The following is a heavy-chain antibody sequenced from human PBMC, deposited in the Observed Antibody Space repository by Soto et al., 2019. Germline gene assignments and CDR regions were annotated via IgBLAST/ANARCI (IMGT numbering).Heavy chain of an antibody. D-gene: IGHD2-21*01. V-gene: IGHV3-48*03. J-gene: IGHJ6*02. CDR1: GFHFQIYG. CDR3: ARATIMSVVRSPLFFLDV. Sequence: PGVSLRLSFSASGFHFQIYGMTWVRRAPGKGLEWSSDISTRGTTIHYAHSVRDRFTISRDNAKNTLYLHLTSLRDEDTAVYYFARATIMSVVRSPLFFLDVWGQGTTVTVSS. CDR2: ISTRGTTI.